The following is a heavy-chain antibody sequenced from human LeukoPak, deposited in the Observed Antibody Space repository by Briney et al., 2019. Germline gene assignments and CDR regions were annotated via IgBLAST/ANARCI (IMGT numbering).Heavy chain of an antibody. V-gene: IGHV5-51*01. D-gene: IGHD1-26*01. CDR1: GYSFTSYW. Sequence: GEPLKISCKFSGYSFTSYWIGWVRQMPGKGLEWMGIIYTGDADTRYRPSFQGHVTISADKSISTAYLQWSSLKASDTAKYYCVRQGGSYWDNHFDFWGQGTLVTVSS. CDR3: VRQGGSYWDNHFDF. CDR2: IYTGDADT. J-gene: IGHJ4*02.